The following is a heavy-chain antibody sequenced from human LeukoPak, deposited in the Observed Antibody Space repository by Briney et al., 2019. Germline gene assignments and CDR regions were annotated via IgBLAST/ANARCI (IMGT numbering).Heavy chain of an antibody. V-gene: IGHV4-34*01. D-gene: IGHD2-21*01. Sequence: SETLSLTCAVYGGSFSGYYWNWIRQPPGKGLEWIGEINHSGSTNYNPSLKSRVTISVDTSKNQFSLKLSSVTAADTAVYYCARQGLLFDYWGRGTLVTVSS. J-gene: IGHJ4*02. CDR1: GGSFSGYY. CDR3: ARQGLLFDY. CDR2: INHSGST.